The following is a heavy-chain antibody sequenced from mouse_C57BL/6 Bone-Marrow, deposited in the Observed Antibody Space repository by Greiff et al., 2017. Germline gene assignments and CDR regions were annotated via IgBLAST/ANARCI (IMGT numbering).Heavy chain of an antibody. V-gene: IGHV1-62-2*01. CDR3: ARHEASYYYGSSPYFDY. CDR1: GYTFTEYT. Sequence: VQRVESGAELVKPGASVKLSCKASGYTFTEYTIHWVKQRSGQGLEWIGWFYPGSGSIKYNEKFKDKATLTADKSSSTVYMELSRLTSEDSAVYFCARHEASYYYGSSPYFDYWGQGTTLTVSS. CDR2: FYPGSGSI. D-gene: IGHD1-1*01. J-gene: IGHJ2*01.